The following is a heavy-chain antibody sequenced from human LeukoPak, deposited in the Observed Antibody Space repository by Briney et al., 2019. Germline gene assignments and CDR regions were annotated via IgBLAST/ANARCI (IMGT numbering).Heavy chain of an antibody. Sequence: SVKVSCKASGFTFTSSAMQWVRQARGQRLEWIGWIVVGSGNTNYAQKFQERVTITRDMSTSTAYMELSSLRSEDTAVYYCAAARGCSGGSCYDLDYWGQGALVTVSS. CDR3: AAARGCSGGSCYDLDY. D-gene: IGHD2-15*01. CDR1: GFTFTSSA. CDR2: IVVGSGNT. J-gene: IGHJ4*02. V-gene: IGHV1-58*02.